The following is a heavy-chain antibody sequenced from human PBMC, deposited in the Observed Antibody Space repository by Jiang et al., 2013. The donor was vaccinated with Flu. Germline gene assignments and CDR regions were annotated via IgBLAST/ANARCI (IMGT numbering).Heavy chain of an antibody. D-gene: IGHD3-10*01. CDR2: MHPGYSDT. J-gene: IGHJ4*02. Sequence: FGAEVKKPGESLKISCEGSGNSFMNYWIGWVRQTPGEGLEWMGIMHPGYSDTRYSPSFQGQVTLSADKSINTAYLQWSRLQASDTAMYYCASARDGTYYWDGWGQGTLVTVSS. V-gene: IGHV5-51*01. CDR1: GNSFMNYW. CDR3: ASARDGTYYWDG.